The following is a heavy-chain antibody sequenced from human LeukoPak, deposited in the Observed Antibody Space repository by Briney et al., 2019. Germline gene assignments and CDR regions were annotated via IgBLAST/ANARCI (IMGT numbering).Heavy chain of an antibody. CDR3: AILWFGELLSD. J-gene: IGHJ4*02. CDR1: GGTFSSYA. Sequence: EASVKVSCKASGGTFSSYAIGWVRQAPGQGLEWMGRIIPILGIANYAQKFQGRVTITAEKSTSTAYMELSSLRSEDTAVYYCAILWFGELLSDWGQGTLVTVSS. D-gene: IGHD3-10*01. CDR2: IIPILGIA. V-gene: IGHV1-69*04.